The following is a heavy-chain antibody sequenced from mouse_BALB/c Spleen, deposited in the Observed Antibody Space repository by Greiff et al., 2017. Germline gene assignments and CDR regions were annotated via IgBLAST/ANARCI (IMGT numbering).Heavy chain of an antibody. CDR3: ARRTASYAMDY. CDR2: ISSGSSTI. D-gene: IGHD3-3*01. J-gene: IGHJ4*01. Sequence: EVQVVESGGGLVQPGGSRKLSCAASGFTFSSFGMHWVRQAPEKGLEWVAYISSGSSTIYYADTVKGRFTISRDNPKNTLFLQMTSLRSEDTAMYYCARRTASYAMDYWGQGTSVTVSS. V-gene: IGHV5-17*02. CDR1: GFTFSSFG.